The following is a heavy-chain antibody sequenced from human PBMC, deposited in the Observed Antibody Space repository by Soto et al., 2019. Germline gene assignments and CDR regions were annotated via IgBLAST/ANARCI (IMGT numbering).Heavy chain of an antibody. V-gene: IGHV1-69*01. Sequence: QVQLVQSGAEVKKPGSSVKVSCKASGGTFSSYAISWVRQAPGQGLEWMGGIIPIFGTANYAQKFQGRVRMSADESPRTASMELSSLRPEATGVYYCVRDRKRLWLRVWFDPWGQGTLVTVSS. CDR3: VRDRKRLWLRVWFDP. D-gene: IGHD5-18*01. CDR1: GGTFSSYA. CDR2: IIPIFGTA. J-gene: IGHJ5*02.